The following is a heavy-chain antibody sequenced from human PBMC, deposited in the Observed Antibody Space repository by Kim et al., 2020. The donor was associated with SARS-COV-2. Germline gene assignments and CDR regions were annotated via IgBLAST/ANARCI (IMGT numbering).Heavy chain of an antibody. J-gene: IGHJ4*02. CDR2: IYYSGST. D-gene: IGHD5-12*01. CDR3: ARHVGGYSGYGYFDY. V-gene: IGHV4-39*01. Sequence: SETLSLTCTVSGGSISSSGYYWGWIRQPPGKGLEWIGSIYYSGSTYYNPSLKSRVTISVDTSKNQFSLKLSSVTAADTAVYYCARHVGGYSGYGYFDYWGQGTLVTVSS. CDR1: GGSISSSGYY.